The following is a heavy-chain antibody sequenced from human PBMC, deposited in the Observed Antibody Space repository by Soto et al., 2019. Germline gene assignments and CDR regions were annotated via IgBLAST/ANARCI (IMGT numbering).Heavy chain of an antibody. J-gene: IGHJ5*02. CDR1: GYTFTSYG. D-gene: IGHD2-2*01. Sequence: ASVKVSCKASGYTFTSYGISWVRQAPGQGLEWMGWISAYNGNTNYAQKLQGRVTMTTDTSTSTAYMELRSLRSDDTAVYYCARAFTEDIVVVPVAINWFDPWGQGTLVTVSS. CDR2: ISAYNGNT. CDR3: ARAFTEDIVVVPVAINWFDP. V-gene: IGHV1-18*01.